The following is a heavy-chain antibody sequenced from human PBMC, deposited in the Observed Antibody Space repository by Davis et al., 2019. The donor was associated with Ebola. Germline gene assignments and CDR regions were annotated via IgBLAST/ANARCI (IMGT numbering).Heavy chain of an antibody. J-gene: IGHJ4*02. V-gene: IGHV4-39*01. CDR2: FYYSGST. CDR3: ARRGSGSYYFDY. D-gene: IGHD1-26*01. Sequence: MPSETLSLTCTVSGGSISSSTYYWGWIRQPPGKGLEWIGSFYYSGSTYYNPSLKSRVTISVDTSKNRFSLKLSSVTAADTAVYYCARRGSGSYYFDYWGQGTLVTVSS. CDR1: GGSISSSTYY.